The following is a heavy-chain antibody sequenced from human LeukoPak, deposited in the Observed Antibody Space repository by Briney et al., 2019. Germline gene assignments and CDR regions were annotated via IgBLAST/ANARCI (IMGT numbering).Heavy chain of an antibody. J-gene: IGHJ3*01. CDR2: IYSGGST. Sequence: GGSLRLSCAASGFTVSSNYMSWVRQAPGKGLEWVSVIYSGGSTYYADSVKGRFTISRDNSKNTLYLQMNSLRAEDTAVYYCARGLVGASGDAFDVWGQGTMVTVSS. CDR3: ARGLVGASGDAFDV. V-gene: IGHV3-53*01. CDR1: GFTVSSNY. D-gene: IGHD1-26*01.